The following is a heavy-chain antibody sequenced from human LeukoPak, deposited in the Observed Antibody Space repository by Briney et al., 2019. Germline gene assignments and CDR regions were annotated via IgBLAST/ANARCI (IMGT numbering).Heavy chain of an antibody. J-gene: IGHJ4*02. CDR3: AKDRYSGSYYGFFDY. Sequence: GGSLRLSCAASGFTFDDYAMHWVRQAPGKGLEWVSGISWNSGSIGYADSVKGRFTISRDNAKNSLYLQMNSLRAEDMALYYCAKDRYSGSYYGFFDYWGQGTLVTVSS. CDR2: ISWNSGSI. CDR1: GFTFDDYA. V-gene: IGHV3-9*03. D-gene: IGHD1-26*01.